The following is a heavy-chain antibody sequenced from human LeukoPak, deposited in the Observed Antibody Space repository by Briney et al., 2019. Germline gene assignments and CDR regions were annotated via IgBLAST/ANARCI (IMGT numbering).Heavy chain of an antibody. V-gene: IGHV4-59*08. CDR3: ARLFGGVIV. CDR1: GGSISSYY. Sequence: SETLSLTCTVSGGSISSYYWSWIRQPPGKGLEWIGYIYYSGSTNYNPSLKSRVTISVDTSKDQFSLKLSSVTAADTAVYYCARLFGGVIVWGQGTLVTASS. J-gene: IGHJ4*02. CDR2: IYYSGST. D-gene: IGHD3-16*02.